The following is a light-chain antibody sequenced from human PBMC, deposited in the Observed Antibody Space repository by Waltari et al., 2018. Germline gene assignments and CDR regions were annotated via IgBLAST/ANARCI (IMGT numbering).Light chain of an antibody. V-gene: IGLV3-19*01. CDR1: SPRSYY. CDR2: GKN. Sequence: SSELTQDPAVSVALGLTVRITCQGDSPRSYYPLWYQQKPGKAPVLVIYGKNNRPSGIPDRFSGSSSGNTASLTITGAQAEDEADYYCNSRDSSGNHVVFGGGTKLTVL. CDR3: NSRDSSGNHVV. J-gene: IGLJ2*01.